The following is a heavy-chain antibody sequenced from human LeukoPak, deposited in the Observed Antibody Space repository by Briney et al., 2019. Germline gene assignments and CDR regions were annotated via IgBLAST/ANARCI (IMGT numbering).Heavy chain of an antibody. V-gene: IGHV1-18*01. CDR3: ARGSGMYYYDSSGYYGSMDV. Sequence: ASVKVSCKASGYTFTSYGISWVRQARGQGLEWMGWISAYNGNTNYAQKLQGRVTMTTDTSTSTAYMELRSLRSDDTAVYYCARGSGMYYYDSSGYYGSMDVWGQGTTVTVSS. D-gene: IGHD3-22*01. CDR1: GYTFTSYG. J-gene: IGHJ6*02. CDR2: ISAYNGNT.